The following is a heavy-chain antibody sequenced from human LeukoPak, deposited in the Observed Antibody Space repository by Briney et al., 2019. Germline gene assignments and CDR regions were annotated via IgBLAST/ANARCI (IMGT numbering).Heavy chain of an antibody. Sequence: GGSLRLSCAASGFTFSSYWMHWVRQAPGKGLVWVSRINSDGSSTSYADSVKGRFTISRDNAKSTLYLQMNSLRAEDTAVYYCARDRAMTTVDNWFDPWGQGTLVTVSS. CDR1: GFTFSSYW. D-gene: IGHD4-17*01. CDR2: INSDGSST. CDR3: ARDRAMTTVDNWFDP. V-gene: IGHV3-74*01. J-gene: IGHJ5*02.